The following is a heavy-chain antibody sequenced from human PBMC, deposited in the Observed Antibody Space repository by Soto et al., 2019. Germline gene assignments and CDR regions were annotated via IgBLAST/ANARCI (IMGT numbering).Heavy chain of an antibody. Sequence: GESLKISCAASGFTFSSYAMSWVRQAPGKGLEWVSAISGSGGSTYYADSVKGRFTISRDNSKNTLYLQMNSLRAEDTAVYYCAKGAAVAGTELDYWGQGTLVTVSS. CDR2: ISGSGGST. V-gene: IGHV3-23*01. CDR3: AKGAAVAGTELDY. D-gene: IGHD6-19*01. CDR1: GFTFSSYA. J-gene: IGHJ4*02.